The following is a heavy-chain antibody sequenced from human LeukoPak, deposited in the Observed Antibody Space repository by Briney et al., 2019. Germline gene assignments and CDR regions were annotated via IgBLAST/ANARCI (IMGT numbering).Heavy chain of an antibody. J-gene: IGHJ4*02. Sequence: GGSLRLSCAASGFSLSNYWMSWVRQAPGKGLEWVAKIKLDGSEEYYVDSVKGRFTISRDNAKKSLYLQMNSLRVEDTAVYYCVKVAKYYYGSETYYFFEHWGQGTPVTASS. CDR1: GFSLSNYW. D-gene: IGHD3-10*01. CDR2: IKLDGSEE. V-gene: IGHV3-7*01. CDR3: VKVAKYYYGSETYYFFEH.